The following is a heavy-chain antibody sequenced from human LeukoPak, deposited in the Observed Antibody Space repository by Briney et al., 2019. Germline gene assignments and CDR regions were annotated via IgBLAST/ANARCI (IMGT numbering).Heavy chain of an antibody. Sequence: ASVKVSCKASVYTFTTYVMHWVRQAPGQRRGWMGWFNAGNGNTKYSQEFQGRVTITRDTSASTAYMELSSLRSEDMAVYYCARGHRYYSSSGSYLRRDSWFDPWGQGTLVTVSS. D-gene: IGHD3-10*01. CDR1: VYTFTTYV. CDR3: ARGHRYYSSSGSYLRRDSWFDP. V-gene: IGHV1-3*03. J-gene: IGHJ5*02. CDR2: FNAGNGNT.